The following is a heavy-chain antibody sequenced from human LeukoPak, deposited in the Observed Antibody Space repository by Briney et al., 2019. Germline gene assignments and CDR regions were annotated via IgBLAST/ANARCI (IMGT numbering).Heavy chain of an antibody. D-gene: IGHD2-15*01. Sequence: ASVKVSCKASGYTFTNYGISWGRQAPGQGLEWMGWITADNGNANYAQKFQGRVTMTADTSTSTAYMELRSLRSDDTAVYYCARALYCSSSNCYDGASDYWGQGTLVTVSS. V-gene: IGHV1-18*01. J-gene: IGHJ4*02. CDR1: GYTFTNYG. CDR3: ARALYCSSSNCYDGASDY. CDR2: ITADNGNA.